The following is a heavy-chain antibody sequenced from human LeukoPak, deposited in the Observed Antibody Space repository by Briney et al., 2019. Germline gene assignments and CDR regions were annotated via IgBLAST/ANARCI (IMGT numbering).Heavy chain of an antibody. J-gene: IGHJ4*02. CDR2: IYYSGST. CDR1: GGSISSGGYY. Sequence: SETLSLTCTVSGGSISSGGYYWSWIRQHPGKGLEWIGYIYYSGSTYCNPSLKSRVTISVDTSKNQFSLKLSSVTAADTAVHYCAREAVGATGLDYWGQGTLVTVSS. CDR3: AREAVGATGLDY. D-gene: IGHD1-26*01. V-gene: IGHV4-31*03.